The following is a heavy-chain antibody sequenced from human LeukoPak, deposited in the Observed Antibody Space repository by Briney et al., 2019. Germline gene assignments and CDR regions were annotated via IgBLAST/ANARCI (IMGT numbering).Heavy chain of an antibody. CDR1: GYTFTGYY. D-gene: IGHD1-26*01. J-gene: IGHJ4*02. V-gene: IGHV1-2*02. Sequence: ASVKVSCKASGYTFTGYYMHWVRQAPGQGLEWMGWINPNSGGTNYAQKFQGRVTVTRDTSISTAYMELSRLRSDDTAVYYCARDSGSYQLPLFDYWGQGTLVTVSS. CDR2: INPNSGGT. CDR3: ARDSGSYQLPLFDY.